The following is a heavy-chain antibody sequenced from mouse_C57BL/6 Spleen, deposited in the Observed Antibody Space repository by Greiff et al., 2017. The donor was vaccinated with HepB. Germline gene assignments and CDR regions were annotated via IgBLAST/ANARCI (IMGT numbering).Heavy chain of an antibody. CDR3: ASRTYGSSYDYFDY. CDR2: IYPRSGNT. V-gene: IGHV1-81*01. CDR1: GYTFTSYG. J-gene: IGHJ2*01. D-gene: IGHD1-1*01. Sequence: QVQLQQSGAELARPGASVKLSCKASGYTFTSYGISWVKQRTGQGLEWIGEIYPRSGNTYYNEKFKGKATLTADKSSSTAYMELRSLTSEDSAVYFCASRTYGSSYDYFDYWGQGTTLTVSS.